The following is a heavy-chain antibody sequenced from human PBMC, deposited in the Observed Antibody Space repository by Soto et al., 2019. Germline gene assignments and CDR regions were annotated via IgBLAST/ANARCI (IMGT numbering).Heavy chain of an antibody. CDR2: ISAYNGNT. V-gene: IGHV1-18*01. J-gene: IGHJ3*02. CDR3: ARDHWKQLVPGDAFDI. CDR1: GYTFTSYG. Sequence: GASVKVSCKASGYTFTSYGISWVRQAPGQGLEWMGWISAYNGNTNYAQKLQGRVTMTTDTSTSTAYMELRSLRSDDTAVYYCARDHWKQLVPGDAFDIWGQGTMVTVSS. D-gene: IGHD6-13*01.